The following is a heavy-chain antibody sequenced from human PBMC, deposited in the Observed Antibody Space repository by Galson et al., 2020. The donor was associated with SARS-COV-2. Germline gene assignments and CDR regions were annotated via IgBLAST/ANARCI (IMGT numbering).Heavy chain of an antibody. CDR3: ASVNGGAYVGYFDF. CDR2: ISFDGNNK. D-gene: IGHD5-12*01. J-gene: IGHJ4*02. CDR1: GFPFTYYA. Sequence: SLKISCAASGFPFTYYAMHWVRQTPVKGLEWVAVISFDGNNKYYADSVKGRFTISRDNSKNTLYLQMNDLRPEDTAVYYCASVNGGAYVGYFDFWGQGTLVTASS. V-gene: IGHV3-30-3*01.